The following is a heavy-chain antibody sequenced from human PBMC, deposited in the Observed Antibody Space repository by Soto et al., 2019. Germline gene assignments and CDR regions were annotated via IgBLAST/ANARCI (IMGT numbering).Heavy chain of an antibody. CDR2: ISSSSSYI. V-gene: IGHV3-21*01. CDR3: ARDAEWLRAVGGNDY. CDR1: GFTFSSYS. D-gene: IGHD5-12*01. J-gene: IGHJ4*02. Sequence: EVQLVESGGGLVKPGGSLRLSCAASGFTFSSYSMNWVRQAPGKGLEWVSSISSSSSYIYYADSAKGRFTSSRDNAKNSLYLQTNSLRAEATAVYYCARDAEWLRAVGGNDYWGKGTLVTVSS.